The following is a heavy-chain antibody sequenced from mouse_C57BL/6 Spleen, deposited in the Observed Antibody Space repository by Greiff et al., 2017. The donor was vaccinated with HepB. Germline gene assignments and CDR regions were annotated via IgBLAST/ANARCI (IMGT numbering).Heavy chain of an antibody. CDR1: GFTFSDYG. CDR2: ISSGSSTI. CDR3: ARELLRLRGYAMDY. D-gene: IGHD3-2*02. J-gene: IGHJ4*01. V-gene: IGHV5-17*01. Sequence: EVKLMESGGGLVKPGGSLKLSCAASGFTFSDYGMHWVRQAPEKGLEWVAYISSGSSTIYYADTVKGRFTISRDNAKNTLFLQMTSLRSEDTAMYYCARELLRLRGYAMDYWGQGTSVTVSS.